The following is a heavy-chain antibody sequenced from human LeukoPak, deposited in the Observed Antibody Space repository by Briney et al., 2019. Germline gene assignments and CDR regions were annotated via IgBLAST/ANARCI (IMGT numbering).Heavy chain of an antibody. J-gene: IGHJ4*02. Sequence: GGSLRLSCAASGFTFSSYAMSWVRQAPGEGLEWVSAISGSGGSTYYADSVKGRFTISRDNSKNTLYLQMNSLRAEDTAVYYCAKDPYYGDRFDYWGQGTLVTVSS. D-gene: IGHD4-17*01. CDR2: ISGSGGST. CDR1: GFTFSSYA. CDR3: AKDPYYGDRFDY. V-gene: IGHV3-23*01.